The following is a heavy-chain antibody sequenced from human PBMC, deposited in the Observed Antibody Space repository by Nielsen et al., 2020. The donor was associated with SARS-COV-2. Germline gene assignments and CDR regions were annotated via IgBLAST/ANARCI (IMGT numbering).Heavy chain of an antibody. CDR3: ARDQDGGAATSNWYFDL. CDR1: GFTFSKHV. CDR2: ISNTGGST. Sequence: GESLKISCAASGFTFSKHVMSWVRQAPGKGLEWVSSISNTGGSTYYADSVKGRFTVSRDNAENSLYLQMNSLRDEDTAVYYCARDQDGGAATSNWYFDLWGRGTLVIVSS. J-gene: IGHJ2*01. V-gene: IGHV3-23*01. D-gene: IGHD6-25*01.